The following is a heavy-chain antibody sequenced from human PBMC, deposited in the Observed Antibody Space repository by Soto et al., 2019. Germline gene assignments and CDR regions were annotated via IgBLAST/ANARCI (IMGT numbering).Heavy chain of an antibody. CDR1: GGSCAGFG. Sequence: VSLKVSCRGFGGSCAGFGSGWVRQMLGKGLEWMGIIYPGDSDIRYSPSFQGQVTISADKSISTAYLQWSSLKASDTAMYYCARQPSNGQWFLWGQGTTVTVSS. J-gene: IGHJ6*02. CDR2: IYPGDSDI. CDR3: ARQPSNGQWFL. D-gene: IGHD3-22*01. V-gene: IGHV5-51*01.